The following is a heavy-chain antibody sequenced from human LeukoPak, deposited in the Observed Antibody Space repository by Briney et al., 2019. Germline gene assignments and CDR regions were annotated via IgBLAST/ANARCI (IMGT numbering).Heavy chain of an antibody. V-gene: IGHV4-59*01. CDR2: IYYSGST. J-gene: IGHJ6*03. CDR3: ARDIGTRRIAAASYYYYMDV. D-gene: IGHD6-25*01. Sequence: SETLSLTCTVSGGSISSYYWSWIRQPPGKGLEWIGYIYYSGSTNYNPSLKSRVTISVDTSNNQFSLKLSSVTAADTAVYYCARDIGTRRIAAASYYYYMDVWGKGTTVTVSS. CDR1: GGSISSYY.